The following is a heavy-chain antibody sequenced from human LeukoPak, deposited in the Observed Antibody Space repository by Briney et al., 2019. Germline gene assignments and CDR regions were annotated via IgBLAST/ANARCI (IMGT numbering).Heavy chain of an antibody. CDR1: GFTFSIYT. V-gene: IGHV3-30*14. D-gene: IGHD2-2*01. CDR3: ARVHGGYCSTTSCNSAFDL. CDR2: MSFDGSAK. J-gene: IGHJ3*01. Sequence: GGSLRLSCTASGFTFSIYTFHWVRQAPGKGLEWVSLMSFDGSAKYYADSVRGRFTISRDNSQNTLSLQMDSLRPEDTAVYYCARVHGGYCSTTSCNSAFDLWGQGTLVTVS.